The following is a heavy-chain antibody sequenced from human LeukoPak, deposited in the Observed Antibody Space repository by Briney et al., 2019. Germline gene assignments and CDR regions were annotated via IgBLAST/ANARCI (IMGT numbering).Heavy chain of an antibody. V-gene: IGHV3-23*01. CDR1: GFTFSSYA. D-gene: IGHD5-12*01. CDR2: FSGSGGGT. CDR3: ARGPSGYHNT. J-gene: IGHJ4*02. Sequence: GGSLRLSCAASGFTFSSYAMSWVRQAPGKGLEWVSSFSGSGGGTYYADSVKGRFTMSRDNSKNTLYLQMNSLRAEDTAVYYCARGPSGYHNTGGQGTLVTVSS.